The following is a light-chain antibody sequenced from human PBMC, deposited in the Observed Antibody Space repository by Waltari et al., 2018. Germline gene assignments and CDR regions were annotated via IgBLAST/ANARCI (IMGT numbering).Light chain of an antibody. Sequence: QTLVTPEPSLSVSPGGTVTLPCALSCGSLPNTSYDTWYQQTPGQDPRTLVYKANARSSGVPYRFSGSSLGNTAALTITGAQADDESDYYCALYMGSGIWVFGGGTRLTVL. J-gene: IGLJ3*02. CDR2: KAN. CDR1: CGSLPNTSY. V-gene: IGLV8-61*01. CDR3: ALYMGSGIWV.